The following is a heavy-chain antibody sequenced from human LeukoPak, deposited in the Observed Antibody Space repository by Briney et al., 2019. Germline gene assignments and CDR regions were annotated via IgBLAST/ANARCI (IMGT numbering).Heavy chain of an antibody. CDR3: AKDTQTSWAIKKSHYYGMDV. CDR1: GGSISRNSDY. Sequence: SETLSLTCTVSGGSISRNSDYWGWIRQPPGKGLEWIGSVYYGGSTYYNPSLEGRVTISVDTSKNQFSLNLNSVTVADTGVYNWAKDTQTSWAIKKSHYYGMDVGAKGPRSPSP. V-gene: IGHV4-39*07. CDR2: VYYGGST. J-gene: IGHJ6*02. D-gene: IGHD7-27*01.